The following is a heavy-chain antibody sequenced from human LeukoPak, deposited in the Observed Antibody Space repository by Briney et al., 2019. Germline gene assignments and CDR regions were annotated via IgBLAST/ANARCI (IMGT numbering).Heavy chain of an antibody. CDR3: ARHFGYCSGGSCYTNWFDP. J-gene: IGHJ5*02. Sequence: GESLKISCKGSGYSFTSYWIGWVRQMPGKGLEWMGIIYPGDSDTRYSPSFQGQVTISADKSISTAYLQWSSLKASDTAMYYCARHFGYCSGGSCYTNWFDPWAREPWSPSPQ. CDR1: GYSFTSYW. D-gene: IGHD2-15*01. V-gene: IGHV5-51*01. CDR2: IYPGDSDT.